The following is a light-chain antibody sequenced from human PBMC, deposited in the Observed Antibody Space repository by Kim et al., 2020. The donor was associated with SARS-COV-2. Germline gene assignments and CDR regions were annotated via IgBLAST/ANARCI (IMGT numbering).Light chain of an antibody. V-gene: IGLV3-19*01. CDR2: GYN. CDR3: NSRDTSGNHLL. Sequence: ALGQTGRITCQGDSLRSYSASWYQQKPGQAPVVVIYGYNNRPSGIPDRFSGSSSGNTASLGITGAQAEDEADYYCNSRDTSGNHLLFGGGTQLTVL. CDR1: SLRSYS. J-gene: IGLJ3*02.